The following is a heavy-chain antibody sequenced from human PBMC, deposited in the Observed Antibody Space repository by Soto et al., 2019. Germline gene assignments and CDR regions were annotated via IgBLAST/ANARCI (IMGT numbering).Heavy chain of an antibody. V-gene: IGHV1-69*01. CDR3: ARDPLGSGYGDGYTPDAFDI. J-gene: IGHJ3*02. Sequence: QVQLVQSGAEVKKPGSSVMVSCKASGGTFSSYAISWVRQAPGQGLEWMGGIIPIFGTANYAQKFQGRATITADESTSTAYMELSSLRSEDTAVYYCARDPLGSGYGDGYTPDAFDIWGQGTMVTVSS. D-gene: IGHD4-17*01. CDR2: IIPIFGTA. CDR1: GGTFSSYA.